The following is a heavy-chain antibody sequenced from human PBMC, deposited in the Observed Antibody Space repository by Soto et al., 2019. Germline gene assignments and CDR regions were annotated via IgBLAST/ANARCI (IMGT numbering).Heavy chain of an antibody. V-gene: IGHV1-69*05. CDR3: ATPQDYDGCLDS. Sequence: GASVKVSCKASGGAFSIYGISWVRQAPGQRLEWMGGINAVFGTTNYSQKFQGRLTLTRDASRNTAYLELNSLSSEDTAVYYCATPQDYDGCLDSWGQGTLVTVSS. D-gene: IGHD3-22*01. J-gene: IGHJ4*02. CDR2: INAVFGTT. CDR1: GGAFSIYG.